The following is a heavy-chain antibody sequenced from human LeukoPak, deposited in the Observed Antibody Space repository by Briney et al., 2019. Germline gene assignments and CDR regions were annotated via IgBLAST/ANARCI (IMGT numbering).Heavy chain of an antibody. Sequence: PSETLSLTCTVSGGSISSSSYYWGWIRQPPGEGLEWIGSTYYSGSTYYNPSLKSRVTISVDTSKNQFSLKLSSVTAADTAVYYCARASGNYEYYFDYWGQGTLVTVSS. CDR3: ARASGNYEYYFDY. J-gene: IGHJ4*02. CDR2: TYYSGST. V-gene: IGHV4-39*01. D-gene: IGHD3-22*01. CDR1: GGSISSSSYY.